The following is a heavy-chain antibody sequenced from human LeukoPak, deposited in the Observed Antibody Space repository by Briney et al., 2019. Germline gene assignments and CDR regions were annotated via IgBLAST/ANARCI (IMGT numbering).Heavy chain of an antibody. J-gene: IGHJ4*02. CDR2: IYYGGSS. CDR1: GGSIISYY. D-gene: IGHD3-22*01. V-gene: IGHV4-59*08. Sequence: SETLSLTCTVSGGSIISYYWIWFRQPPGKGLERIGNIYYGGSSNYNPALRSRVTISVDTSRNQFSLQLSSVTAADTAVYYCARLSHDGSGYRPDYWGQGTLVTVSS. CDR3: ARLSHDGSGYRPDY.